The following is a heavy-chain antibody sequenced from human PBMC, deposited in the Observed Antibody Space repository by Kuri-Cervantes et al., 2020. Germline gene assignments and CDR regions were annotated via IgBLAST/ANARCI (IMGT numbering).Heavy chain of an antibody. J-gene: IGHJ4*02. V-gene: IGHV1-3*01. Sequence: ASVKVSCKASGYTFNSYAMHWVRQAPGQRLEWMGWINAGNGNTKYSQKFQGRVTITRDTSTSTVYMELSSLRSEDTAVYYCARGGYYDSSGYFVNPRPSDFDYWGQGTLVTVSS. CDR2: INAGNGNT. CDR1: GYTFNSYA. D-gene: IGHD3-22*01. CDR3: ARGGYYDSSGYFVNPRPSDFDY.